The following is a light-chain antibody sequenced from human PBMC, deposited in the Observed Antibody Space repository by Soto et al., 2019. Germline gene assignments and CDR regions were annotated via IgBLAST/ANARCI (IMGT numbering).Light chain of an antibody. J-gene: IGLJ1*01. CDR1: SSDVGSYNL. V-gene: IGLV2-23*01. Sequence: QSALTQPASVSGPPGQSITISCAGTSSDVGSYNLVSWYQQHPGKAPKLMIYEGSKRPSGVSNRFSGSKSGNTASLTSSGLQADDEADYYCCSYAGSSTLYVFGTGTKLTVL. CDR2: EGS. CDR3: CSYAGSSTLYV.